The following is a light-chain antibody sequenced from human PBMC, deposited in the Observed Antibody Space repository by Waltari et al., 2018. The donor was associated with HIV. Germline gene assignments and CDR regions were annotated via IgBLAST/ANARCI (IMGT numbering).Light chain of an antibody. V-gene: IGLV2-14*03. CDR1: SSDVGGYNS. J-gene: IGLJ1*01. CDR3: KSKTSSSTPCV. CDR2: DVN. Sequence: QSALTQPASVSGSPGQSITISCTGTSSDVGGYNSVAWYQQHPGNAPKLIIYDVNNRPSAVPYRFSGSKSGNTDSLTISGLQAEDEADYYCKSKTSSSTPCVFGTGTKVTVL.